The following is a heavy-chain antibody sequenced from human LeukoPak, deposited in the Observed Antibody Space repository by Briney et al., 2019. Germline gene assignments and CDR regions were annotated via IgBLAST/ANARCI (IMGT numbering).Heavy chain of an antibody. Sequence: PGGSLRLSCAASGFTFSTYGMHWVRQAPGTGLEWVTFIRYDGSSKYYADSVKGRFTISRDNSKNTLYLQMNSLRVEDTAVYYCAKAIRSRGYYFDYWGQGTLVTVSS. CDR1: GFTFSTYG. J-gene: IGHJ4*02. V-gene: IGHV3-30*02. CDR3: AKAIRSRGYYFDY. CDR2: IRYDGSSK.